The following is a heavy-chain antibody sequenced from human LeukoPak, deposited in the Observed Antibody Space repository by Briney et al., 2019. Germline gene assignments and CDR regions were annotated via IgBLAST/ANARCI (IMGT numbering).Heavy chain of an antibody. J-gene: IGHJ4*02. D-gene: IGHD1-26*01. CDR2: FDPEDGET. V-gene: IGHV1-24*01. CDR3: ARSRGIVGATPFDY. Sequence: ASVKVSCKVSGYTLTELSMHWVRQAPGKGLEWMGGFDPEDGETIYAQKLQGRVTMTTDTSTSTAYMELRSLRSDDTAVYYCARSRGIVGATPFDYWGQGTLVTVSS. CDR1: GYTLTELS.